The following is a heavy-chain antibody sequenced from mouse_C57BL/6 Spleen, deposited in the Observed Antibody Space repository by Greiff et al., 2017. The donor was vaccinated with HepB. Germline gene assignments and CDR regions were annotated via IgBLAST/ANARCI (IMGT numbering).Heavy chain of an antibody. J-gene: IGHJ2*01. CDR1: GFTFSNYW. V-gene: IGHV6-3*01. Sequence: EVHLVESGGGLVQPGGSMKLSCVASGFTFSNYWMNWVRQSPEKGLEWVAQIRLKSDNYATHYAESVKGRFTISRDDSKSSVYLQMNNLRAEDTGIYYCTGAGRYYFDYWGQGTTLTVSS. CDR2: IRLKSDNYAT. CDR3: TGAGRYYFDY. D-gene: IGHD4-1*01.